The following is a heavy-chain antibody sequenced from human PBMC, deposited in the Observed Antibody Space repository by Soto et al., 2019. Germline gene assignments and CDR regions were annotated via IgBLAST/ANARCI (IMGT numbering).Heavy chain of an antibody. V-gene: IGHV3-73*01. J-gene: IGHJ3*02. CDR2: IRSKTNSYAT. CDR1: AFTLSGAA. CDR3: TSHLGELSFQRACDI. D-gene: IGHD3-16*02. Sequence: GGPLSLSCAAPAFTLSGAAVHWVRPASGKGLEWVGRIRSKTNSYATAYAASVKGRFTISRDDSKNTAYLQMNSLKTEDTAVNYRTSHLGELSFQRACDIWGQGTMVTVS.